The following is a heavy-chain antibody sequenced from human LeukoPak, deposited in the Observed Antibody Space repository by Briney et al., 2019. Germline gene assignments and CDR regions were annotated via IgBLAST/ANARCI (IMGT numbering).Heavy chain of an antibody. CDR2: INPNNGGT. CDR3: ARETAAEPPFDP. D-gene: IGHD6-13*01. Sequence: ASVKVSCTASGYTFTGYYMHWVRQAPGQGLEWMGWINPNNGGTNYAQKFQGRVTMTRDTSISTAYMELSRLRSDDTAVYYCARETAAEPPFDPWGQGTLVTVSS. J-gene: IGHJ5*02. V-gene: IGHV1-2*02. CDR1: GYTFTGYY.